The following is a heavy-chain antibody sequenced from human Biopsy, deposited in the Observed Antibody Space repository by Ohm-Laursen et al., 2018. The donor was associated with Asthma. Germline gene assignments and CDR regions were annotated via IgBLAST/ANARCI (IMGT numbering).Heavy chain of an antibody. CDR1: GFTFSSYA. CDR3: AREGIAVAHFDY. D-gene: IGHD6-19*01. Sequence: SLRLSCVASGFTFSSYAMHWVRQAPGKGMEWVAVISYDGSNKYYADSVKGRFTISRDNSKNTLYLQMNSLRAEDMAVYYCAREGIAVAHFDYWGQGTLVTVSS. J-gene: IGHJ4*02. V-gene: IGHV3-30-3*01. CDR2: ISYDGSNK.